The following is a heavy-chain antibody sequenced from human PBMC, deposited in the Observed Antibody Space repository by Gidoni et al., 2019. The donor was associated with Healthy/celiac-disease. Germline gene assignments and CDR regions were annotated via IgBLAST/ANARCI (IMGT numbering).Heavy chain of an antibody. CDR1: GYTVTSYY. J-gene: IGHJ6*02. V-gene: IGHV1-46*01. CDR2: INPSGGST. CDR3: ARDSYSSSSEWTYYYYYGMDV. Sequence: QVQLVQSGAEVKKPGASVKVSCKASGYTVTSYYMNWGRQAPGQGLEWMGIINPSGGSTSYAQKFQGRVTMTRDTSTSTVYMELSSLRSEDTAVYYCARDSYSSSSEWTYYYYYGMDVWGQGTTVTVSS. D-gene: IGHD6-6*01.